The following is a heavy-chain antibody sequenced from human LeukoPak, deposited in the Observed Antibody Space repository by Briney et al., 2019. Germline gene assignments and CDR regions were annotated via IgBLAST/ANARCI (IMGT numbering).Heavy chain of an antibody. CDR1: GYTFTVYY. J-gene: IGHJ6*02. CDR2: INPNSGGT. V-gene: IGHV1-2*02. Sequence: ASVTVSFTGSGYTFTVYYMHWVRQAPGQGLGWVGWINPNSGGTNYAQKFQGRVTMTRDTSISTAYMELSRLRSDDTAVYYCARGLWTLYYYGMDVWGQGTTVTVSS. CDR3: ARGLWTLYYYGMDV. D-gene: IGHD2-21*01.